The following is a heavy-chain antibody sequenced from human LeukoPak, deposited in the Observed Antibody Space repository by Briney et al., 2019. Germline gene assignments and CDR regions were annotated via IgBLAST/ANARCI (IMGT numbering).Heavy chain of an antibody. CDR2: IYYSGST. CDR3: ASYSSSSGLDY. CDR1: GGSISSYY. V-gene: IGHV4-59*08. D-gene: IGHD6-6*01. Sequence: SETLSLTCTVSGGSISSYYWSWIRQPPGRGLEWIGYIYYSGSTNYNPSLKNRVTISVDTSKNQFSLKLSSVTAADTAVYYCASYSSSSGLDYWGQGTLVTVSS. J-gene: IGHJ4*02.